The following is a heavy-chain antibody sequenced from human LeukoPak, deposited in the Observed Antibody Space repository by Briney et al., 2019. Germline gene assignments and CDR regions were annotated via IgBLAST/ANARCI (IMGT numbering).Heavy chain of an antibody. CDR3: ARAVYNGEFDKNYFDY. Sequence: ASVKVSCKASGYTFTSYAITWVRQAPGQGLEWMGWINPYSSNTNYAQKLQGRVTMTTDTSTSTAYMELRSLRSDDTALYHCARAVYNGEFDKNYFDYWGQGTLVTVSS. CDR2: INPYSSNT. CDR1: GYTFTSYA. V-gene: IGHV1-18*01. D-gene: IGHD3-10*01. J-gene: IGHJ4*02.